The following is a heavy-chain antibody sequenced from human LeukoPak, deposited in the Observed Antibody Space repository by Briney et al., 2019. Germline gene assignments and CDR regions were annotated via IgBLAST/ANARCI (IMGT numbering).Heavy chain of an antibody. CDR1: GFTFSGYA. Sequence: PGGSLRLSCTASGFTFSGYAMSWVRQAPGKGLEWVSAIGTGGDTYYPASVKGRFTISRENAKNSLYLQMNSLRAEDTAVYYCVRQGTPHGNFDYWGQGTLVTVSS. CDR2: IGTGGDT. J-gene: IGHJ4*02. V-gene: IGHV3-13*01. CDR3: VRQGTPHGNFDY. D-gene: IGHD1/OR15-1a*01.